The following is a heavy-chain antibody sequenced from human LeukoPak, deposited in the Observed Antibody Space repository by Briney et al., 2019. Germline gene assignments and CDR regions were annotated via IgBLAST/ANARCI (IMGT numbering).Heavy chain of an antibody. J-gene: IGHJ6*02. CDR1: GYSISSGYY. CDR3: ARGGVTPYYYYGMDV. CDR2: IYHSGST. D-gene: IGHD2-21*02. Sequence: PSETLSLTCAVSGYSISSGYYWGWIRQPPGKGLEWIGSIYHSGSTYYNPSLKSRVTISVDTSKNQFSLKLSSVTAADTAVYYCARGGVTPYYYYGMDVWGQGTTVTVSS. V-gene: IGHV4-38-2*01.